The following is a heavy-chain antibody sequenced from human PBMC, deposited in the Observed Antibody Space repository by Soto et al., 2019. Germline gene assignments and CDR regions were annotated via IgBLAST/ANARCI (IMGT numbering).Heavy chain of an antibody. CDR1: GGSLSTNP. D-gene: IGHD2-15*01. Sequence: QVQLVQSGTEVKKPGSSVKVSCKASGGSLSTNPISWVRQAPGQGLEWLGGTGSGTGTGNYAQKFQGRLTVTADKSTSTVYMELTNLSSEDTAVYYCARRDSGGFYRFFDSWGQGTLVTVSS. V-gene: IGHV1-69*06. CDR2: TGSGTGTG. J-gene: IGHJ4*02. CDR3: ARRDSGGFYRFFDS.